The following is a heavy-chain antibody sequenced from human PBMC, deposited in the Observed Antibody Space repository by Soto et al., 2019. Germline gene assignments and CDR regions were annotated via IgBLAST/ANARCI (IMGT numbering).Heavy chain of an antibody. V-gene: IGHV3-23*01. Sequence: EVQLLDSGGGLVQPGGSLRLSCTASGFTFSTYAMSWVRQAPGKGLEWVAGISGSGARTYYTDSVKGRFTISRDNSKNILSLQMNSLRGEDTALYFRASSLDWRHETYFLDYWGQGALVTVSS. CDR1: GFTFSTYA. CDR3: ASSLDWRHETYFLDY. CDR2: ISGSGART. J-gene: IGHJ4*02. D-gene: IGHD1-1*01.